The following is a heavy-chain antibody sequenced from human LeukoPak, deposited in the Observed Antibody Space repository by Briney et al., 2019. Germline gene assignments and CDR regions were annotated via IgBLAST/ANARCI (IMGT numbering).Heavy chain of an antibody. CDR3: ATGGPYYFDY. V-gene: IGHV3-11*01. CDR2: LSSSDTSI. CDR1: GFAFSDSY. Sequence: PGGSLRLSCAVSGFAFSDSYMSWIRQAPGKGLEWLSYLSSSDTSIYYADSGKGRFTISRDNAKNSLYLQMNSLRAEDTAVYYCATGGPYYFDYWGQGALVIVSS. J-gene: IGHJ4*02.